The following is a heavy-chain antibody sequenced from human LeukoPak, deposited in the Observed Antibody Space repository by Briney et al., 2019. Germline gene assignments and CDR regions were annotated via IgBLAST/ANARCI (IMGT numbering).Heavy chain of an antibody. Sequence: ASVKVSCKASGYTFTDYFMHWVRQAPGQGLEWMGWINANSGGTNYAQNFQGRVTMTRDTSISTVYMELNRLRSDDTAVYYCARFRGSSDFDYWGQGTLVTVSS. CDR2: INANSGGT. V-gene: IGHV1-2*02. CDR3: ARFRGSSDFDY. D-gene: IGHD2-2*01. CDR1: GYTFTDYF. J-gene: IGHJ4*01.